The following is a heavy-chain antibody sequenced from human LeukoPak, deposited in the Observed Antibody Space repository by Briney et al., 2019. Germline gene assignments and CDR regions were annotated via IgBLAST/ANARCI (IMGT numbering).Heavy chain of an antibody. V-gene: IGHV3-64*01. CDR3: ASGGSIAARPIDY. J-gene: IGHJ4*02. CDR2: ISSNGGST. D-gene: IGHD6-6*01. Sequence: TGGSLRLSCAASGFTFSSYAMHWVRQAPGKGLEYVSAISSNGGSTYYANSVKGRFTISRDNSKNTLFLQMGSLRAEDMAVYCCASGGSIAARPIDYWGQGTLVTVSS. CDR1: GFTFSSYA.